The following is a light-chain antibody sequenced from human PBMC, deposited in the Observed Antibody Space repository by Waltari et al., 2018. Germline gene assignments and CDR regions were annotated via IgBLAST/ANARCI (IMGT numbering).Light chain of an antibody. J-gene: IGKJ1*01. V-gene: IGKV1-5*03. Sequence: DIQMTQSPSTLSASVGDRVAITCRASQSIISWLAWYQQKPGKAPKLLIYKASYLESGVPSRFSGSGSGTEFTLTITSLQPDDFATYYCQQYDTFSATFGPGTTVEI. CDR3: QQYDTFSAT. CDR2: KAS. CDR1: QSIISW.